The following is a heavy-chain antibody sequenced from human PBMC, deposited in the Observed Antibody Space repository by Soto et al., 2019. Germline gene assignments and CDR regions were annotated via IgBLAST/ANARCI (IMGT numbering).Heavy chain of an antibody. Sequence: PSETLSLTCTVSGGSISSYYWSWIRQPPGKGLEWIWYIYYSGSTNYNPSLKSRVTISVDTSKNQFSLKLSSVTAADTAVYYCARESLIVGAQEHYYGMDVWGQGTTVTVSS. J-gene: IGHJ6*02. CDR3: ARESLIVGAQEHYYGMDV. V-gene: IGHV4-59*01. CDR2: IYYSGST. CDR1: GGSISSYY. D-gene: IGHD1-26*01.